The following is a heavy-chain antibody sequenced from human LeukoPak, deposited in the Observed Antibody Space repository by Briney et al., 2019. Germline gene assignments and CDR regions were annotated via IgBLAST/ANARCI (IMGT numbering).Heavy chain of an antibody. CDR1: GGSFSDYY. V-gene: IGHV4-34*01. Sequence: SETLSLTCAVYGGSFSDYYWSWIRQPPGKGLEWIGEINHSGSTNYNPSLKSRVTISVDASKNQFSLKLSSVTAADTAAYYCASWEPPVDYWGQGTLVTVSS. J-gene: IGHJ4*02. CDR3: ASWEPPVDY. D-gene: IGHD1-26*01. CDR2: INHSGST.